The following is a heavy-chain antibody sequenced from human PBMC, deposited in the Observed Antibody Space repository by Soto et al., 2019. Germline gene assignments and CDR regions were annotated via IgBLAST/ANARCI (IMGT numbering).Heavy chain of an antibody. CDR2: ISYDGSNK. CDR3: AKKARGGVTRSTFDY. J-gene: IGHJ4*02. CDR1: GFTSSSYG. V-gene: IGHV3-30*18. D-gene: IGHD2-21*02. Sequence: PGGSLRLSCAASGFTSSSYGMHWVRQAPGKGLEWVAVISYDGSNKYYADSVKGRFTISRDNSKNTLYLQMNRLRAEDTTVYYCAKKARGGVTRSTFDYWGKGTLVTVSS.